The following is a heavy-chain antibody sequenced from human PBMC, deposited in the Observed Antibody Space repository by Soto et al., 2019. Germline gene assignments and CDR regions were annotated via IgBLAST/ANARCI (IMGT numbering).Heavy chain of an antibody. J-gene: IGHJ6*02. CDR1: GGSISSSSYY. CDR2: IYYSGST. Sequence: SETLSLTCTVSGGSISSSSYYWGWIRQPPGKGLEWIGSIYYSGSTYYNPSLKSRVTISVDTSKNQFSLKLSSVTAADTAVYYCARRVQLWLKGYYYYGMDVWGQGTTVTVSS. V-gene: IGHV4-39*01. CDR3: ARRVQLWLKGYYYYGMDV. D-gene: IGHD5-18*01.